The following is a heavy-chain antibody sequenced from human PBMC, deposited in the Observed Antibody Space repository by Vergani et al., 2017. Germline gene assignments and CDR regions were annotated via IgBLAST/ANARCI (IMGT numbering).Heavy chain of an antibody. V-gene: IGHV4-31*03. J-gene: IGHJ6*03. CDR2: IFYNGNT. D-gene: IGHD3-16*01. Sequence: QVQLQESGPGVVKPSQTLSLTCSVSGGSISEGDHHWTWIRDHPGKGLECLGHIFYNGNTYFNPSLASRIIMSLDTSQNHFSLGMSSVTAADSATYYCARGRRAAGDYEGYYFHYMDVWGKGTTVTVSS. CDR1: GGSISEGDHH. CDR3: ARGRRAAGDYEGYYFHYMDV.